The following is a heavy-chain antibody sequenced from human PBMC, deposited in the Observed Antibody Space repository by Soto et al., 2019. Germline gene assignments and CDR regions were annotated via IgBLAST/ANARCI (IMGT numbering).Heavy chain of an antibody. V-gene: IGHV3-7*01. CDR3: ARVGSVTTVTMYNWFDP. D-gene: IGHD4-4*01. CDR2: IKQDGSEK. Sequence: GGSLRLSCAASGFTFSSYWMSWVRQAPGKGLEWVANIKQDGSEKYYVDSVKGRFTISRDNAKNSLYLQMNSLRAEDTAVYYCARVGSVTTVTMYNWFDPWGQGTLVTVSS. J-gene: IGHJ5*02. CDR1: GFTFSSYW.